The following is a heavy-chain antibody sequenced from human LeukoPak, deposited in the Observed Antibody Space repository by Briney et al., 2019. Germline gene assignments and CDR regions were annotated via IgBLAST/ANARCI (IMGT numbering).Heavy chain of an antibody. V-gene: IGHV3-7*03. CDR1: GSTFSTYW. Sequence: QSGGSLRLSHAASGSTFSTYWMNWVRQAPGKGLEWVANIKQDGSEKYYVDSVKGRFTPSRDSAKNSLYLQMNSLRAEDTGVYKCARGEWSNWYFDLWGRGTLVTVSS. D-gene: IGHD3-3*01. J-gene: IGHJ2*01. CDR2: IKQDGSEK. CDR3: ARGEWSNWYFDL.